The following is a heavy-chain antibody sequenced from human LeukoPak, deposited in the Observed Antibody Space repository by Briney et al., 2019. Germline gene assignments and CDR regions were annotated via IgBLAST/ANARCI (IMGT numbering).Heavy chain of an antibody. CDR2: ISSSSSYI. CDR3: ARSDAGVLDY. D-gene: IGHD2-8*02. CDR1: GFTFSSYS. Sequence: PGGSLRLSCAASGFTFSSYSMNWVRQAPGKGLEWVSSISSSSSYIYYADSVKGRFTISRDNAKNSLYLQMNSLRTEDTAVYYCARSDAGVLDYWGQGTLVTVSS. V-gene: IGHV3-21*01. J-gene: IGHJ4*02.